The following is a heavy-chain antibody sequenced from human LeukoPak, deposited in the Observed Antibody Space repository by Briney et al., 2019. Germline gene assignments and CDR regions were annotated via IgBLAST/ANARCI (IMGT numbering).Heavy chain of an antibody. D-gene: IGHD1-14*01. V-gene: IGHV4-61*02. J-gene: IGHJ2*01. Sequence: PSETLSLTCTVSGGSISSGSFYWSWIRQPAGKGLEWIGRIYTSGSTNYNPSLKSRVTISVDTSKNQFSLKLSSVTAADTAVYYCARDQAAITTPLAWSFALWGRGTLVTVSS. CDR2: IYTSGST. CDR3: ARDQAAITTPLAWSFAL. CDR1: GGSISSGSFY.